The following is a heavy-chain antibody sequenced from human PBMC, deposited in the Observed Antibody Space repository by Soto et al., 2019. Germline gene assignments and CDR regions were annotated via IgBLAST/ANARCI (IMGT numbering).Heavy chain of an antibody. CDR3: ARVKISSWAYYYYGMDV. J-gene: IGHJ6*02. CDR2: IKQDGSEK. CDR1: VFTFSSYL. D-gene: IGHD2-2*01. V-gene: IGHV3-7*01. Sequence: LXLSCAASVFTFSSYLMSWVRQAPGKGLEWVANIKQDGSEKYYVDSVKGRFTISRDNTKNSLYLQMNSLRAEDTAVYYCARVKISSWAYYYYGMDVWGQGTTVTVSS.